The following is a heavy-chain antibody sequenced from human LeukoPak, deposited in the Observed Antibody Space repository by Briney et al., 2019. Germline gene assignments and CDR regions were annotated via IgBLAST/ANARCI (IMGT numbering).Heavy chain of an antibody. CDR2: FHLDGRT. J-gene: IGHJ4*02. V-gene: IGHV4-4*02. CDR3: ARESACYRPIDY. D-gene: IGHD5-18*01. CDR1: GGSVSSTNW. Sequence: SETLSLTCGVSGGSVSSTNWWTWIRQPPGKGLEWIGEFHLDGRTNFNPPLKRRLTISVDLSENHVSLKLTSLTAADTAVYYCARESACYRPIDYWGQGTLVTVSS.